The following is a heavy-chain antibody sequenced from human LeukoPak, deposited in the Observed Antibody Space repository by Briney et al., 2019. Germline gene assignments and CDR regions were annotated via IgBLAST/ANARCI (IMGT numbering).Heavy chain of an antibody. CDR3: AKSQYFDRSLGDY. V-gene: IGHV3-23*01. Sequence: GGSLRLSCAASGFAFSSYGMTWVRQTRGKGLEGGSTISGSGGSTYYADSVKGRFTISRDNSKNTLYLQMRSLTAEDTAKYYCAKSQYFDRSLGDYWGQGTLVTVSS. J-gene: IGHJ4*02. CDR1: GFAFSSYG. D-gene: IGHD3-22*01. CDR2: ISGSGGST.